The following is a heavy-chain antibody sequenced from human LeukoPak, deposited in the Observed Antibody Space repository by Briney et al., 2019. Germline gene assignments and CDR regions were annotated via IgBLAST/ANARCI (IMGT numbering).Heavy chain of an antibody. CDR3: ARDGLVGATQYYYYGMDV. D-gene: IGHD1-26*01. Sequence: SETLSLTCTVSGGPISSSSYYWGWIRQAPGKGLEWIGSIYYSGSTYYNPSLKSRVTISVDTSKNQFSLKLSSVTAADTAVYYCARDGLVGATQYYYYGMDVWGQGTTVTVSS. V-gene: IGHV4-39*07. CDR2: IYYSGST. J-gene: IGHJ6*02. CDR1: GGPISSSSYY.